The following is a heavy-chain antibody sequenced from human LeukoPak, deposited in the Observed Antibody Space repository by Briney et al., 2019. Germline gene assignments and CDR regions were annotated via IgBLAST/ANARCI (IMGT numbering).Heavy chain of an antibody. J-gene: IGHJ6*03. CDR2: INHSAVT. CDR3: ARGYCSSIHCFVVGYHYYYMDV. D-gene: IGHD2-2*01. CDR1: DGSFSGYY. V-gene: IGHV4-34*01. Sequence: SETLTLTCAVYDGSFSGYYWSWVRQPPGKGLEWIGEINHSAVTNYNPSLESRVTISVDTSKNQFSLEVNSVTAADTGVYYCARGYCSSIHCFVVGYHYYYMDVWDKGATVIVSS.